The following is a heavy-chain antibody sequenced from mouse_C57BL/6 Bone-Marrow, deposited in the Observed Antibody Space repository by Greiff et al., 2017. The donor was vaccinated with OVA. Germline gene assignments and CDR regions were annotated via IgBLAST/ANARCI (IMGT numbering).Heavy chain of an antibody. CDR3: SREDYDKLFDY. D-gene: IGHD2-4*01. Sequence: QVQLQQPGAELVRPGTSVKLSCKASGYTFTSYWMHWVKQRPGQGLEWIGVIDPSDSYTNYNQKFKGKATLTVDTSSSTAYMQLSSLTSEDSAVYVCSREDYDKLFDYWGQGTTLTVSS. CDR1: GYTFTSYW. CDR2: IDPSDSYT. J-gene: IGHJ2*01. V-gene: IGHV1-59*01.